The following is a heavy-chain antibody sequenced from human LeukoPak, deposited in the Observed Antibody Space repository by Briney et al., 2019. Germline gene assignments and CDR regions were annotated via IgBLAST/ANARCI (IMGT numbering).Heavy chain of an antibody. Sequence: GGSLRLSCAASGFSLSSYAMSWVRQAPGKGLEWVSAITDSGRTTYYADSVKGRFTISRDNSKNTMYLQMNSLRAEDTAVYFCANSVGSPGSNLDCWGQGTLVTVSS. CDR1: GFSLSSYA. CDR3: ANSVGSPGSNLDC. J-gene: IGHJ4*02. V-gene: IGHV3-23*01. D-gene: IGHD3-10*01. CDR2: ITDSGRTT.